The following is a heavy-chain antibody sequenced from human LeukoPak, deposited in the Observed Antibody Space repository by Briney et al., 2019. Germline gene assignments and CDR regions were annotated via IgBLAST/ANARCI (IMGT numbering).Heavy chain of an antibody. Sequence: KPSETLSLTCTVSGGSISSSNWWSWVRQPPGKGLEWIGEIYHSGSTNYNPSLKSRVTISVDKSKNQFSLKLSSVTAADTAVYYCAREGYYDSSGYSDYWGQGTLVTVSS. CDR3: AREGYYDSSGYSDY. J-gene: IGHJ4*02. CDR1: GGSISSSNW. CDR2: IYHSGST. D-gene: IGHD3-22*01. V-gene: IGHV4-4*02.